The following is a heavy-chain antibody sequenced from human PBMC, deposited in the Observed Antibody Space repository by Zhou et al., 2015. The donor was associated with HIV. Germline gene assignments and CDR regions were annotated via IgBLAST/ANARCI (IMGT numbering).Heavy chain of an antibody. D-gene: IGHD2/OR15-2a*01. CDR2: IIPIFGTA. V-gene: IGHV1-69*01. CDR3: ARGHAYFERRMESTFYFKRNHLDV. CDR1: GGTFSSYA. J-gene: IGHJ4*02. Sequence: QVQLVQSGAEVKKPGSSVKVSCKASGGTFSSYAISWVRQAPGQGLEWMGGIIPIFGTANYAQKFQGRVTITADESTSTAYMELSSLRSEDTAVYYCARGHAYFERRMESTFYFKRNHLDVWGQGSQVVVS.